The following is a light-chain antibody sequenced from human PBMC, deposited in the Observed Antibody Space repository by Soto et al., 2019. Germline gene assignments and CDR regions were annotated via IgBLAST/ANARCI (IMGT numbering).Light chain of an antibody. CDR2: AAS. CDR1: QSVSSN. Sequence: EIVMTQSPATLSVSPGERATLSCRASQSVSSNLAWYQQKPGQAPRLLIYAASTRATGIPARFSGSGSGTEFTLTISSLQSEDFAVYSCQQYNDWPQTFGGGTKVEIK. CDR3: QQYNDWPQT. V-gene: IGKV3-15*01. J-gene: IGKJ4*01.